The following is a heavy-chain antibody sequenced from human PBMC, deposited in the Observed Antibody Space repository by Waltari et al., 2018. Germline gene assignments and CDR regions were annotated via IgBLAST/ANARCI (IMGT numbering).Heavy chain of an antibody. J-gene: IGHJ4*02. CDR3: ARGFYDSSGYYEY. CDR1: GGSISSSSYY. Sequence: QLQLQESGPGLVKPSETLSLTCTVSGGSISSSSYYWGWIRQPPGKGLEWIGSIYYSGSTYNHPSLKSRVTISVDTSKNQFSLKLSSVTAADTAVYYCARGFYDSSGYYEYWGQGTLVTVSS. V-gene: IGHV4-39*07. CDR2: IYYSGST. D-gene: IGHD3-22*01.